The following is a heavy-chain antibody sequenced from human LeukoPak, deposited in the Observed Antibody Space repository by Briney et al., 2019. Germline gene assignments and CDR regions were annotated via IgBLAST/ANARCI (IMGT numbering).Heavy chain of an antibody. CDR3: ARGEYGSGSYHIDY. J-gene: IGHJ4*02. Sequence: GGSLRLSCAASGFTFSSYSMNWVRQAPGKGLEWVSFISGSSSYIYYADSVKGRFTISRDNAKNSLYLQMNSLRAEDTAVYYCARGEYGSGSYHIDYWGQGTLVTVSS. CDR2: ISGSSSYI. D-gene: IGHD3-10*01. V-gene: IGHV3-21*01. CDR1: GFTFSSYS.